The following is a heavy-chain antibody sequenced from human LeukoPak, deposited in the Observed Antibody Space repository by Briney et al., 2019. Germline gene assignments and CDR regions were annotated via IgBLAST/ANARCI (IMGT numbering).Heavy chain of an antibody. V-gene: IGHV4-39*01. CDR3: PRDSSSSDAFDI. CDR2: IYYSGGT. J-gene: IGHJ3*02. CDR1: GGSISSSSYY. D-gene: IGHD2-2*01. Sequence: PSETLSLTCTVSGGSISSSSYYWGWIRQPPWKGLEWIGSIYYSGGTYYNPSLKSRVTISVDTSKNQFSLKLSSVTAADTAVYDCPRDSSSSDAFDIWGQGTMVTVSS.